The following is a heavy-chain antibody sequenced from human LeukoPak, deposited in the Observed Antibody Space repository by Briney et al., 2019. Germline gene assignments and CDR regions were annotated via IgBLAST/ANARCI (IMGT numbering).Heavy chain of an antibody. Sequence: PGGSLRLSCAASGFTFSNFGIHWVRQTPGKGLEWVAFTRYDGSNKYYADSVKGRFTISRDNAKNSLYLQMNSLRAEDTAVYYCARAPYSSGWYNYWGQGTLVTVSS. V-gene: IGHV3-30*02. CDR2: TRYDGSNK. CDR1: GFTFSNFG. J-gene: IGHJ4*02. D-gene: IGHD6-19*01. CDR3: ARAPYSSGWYNY.